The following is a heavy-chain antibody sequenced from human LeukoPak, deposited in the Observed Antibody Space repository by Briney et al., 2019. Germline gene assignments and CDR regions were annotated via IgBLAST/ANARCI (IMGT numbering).Heavy chain of an antibody. Sequence: GGSLRLSCAASGFTFSSYSMNWARQAPGKGLEWVSSISSSSSYIYYADSVKGRFTISRDNAKNSLYLQMNSLRAEDTAVYYCARRGYGSGSYSGYWGQGTLVTVSS. J-gene: IGHJ4*02. CDR3: ARRGYGSGSYSGY. D-gene: IGHD3-10*01. CDR1: GFTFSSYS. CDR2: ISSSSSYI. V-gene: IGHV3-21*01.